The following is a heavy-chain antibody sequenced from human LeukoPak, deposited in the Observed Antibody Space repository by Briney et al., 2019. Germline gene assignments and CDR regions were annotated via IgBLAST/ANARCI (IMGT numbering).Heavy chain of an antibody. Sequence: PGGSLRLSCAASGFTFSSAWLTWVRQAPGKGLEWVGRIESKTDGGTTDFAAPVKGRFTISRDDSKNTLFLQMNSLKTEDTAVYYCTTAFSHDFNYWGQGTLVTVSS. CDR2: IESKTDGGTT. J-gene: IGHJ4*02. V-gene: IGHV3-15*04. CDR3: TTAFSHDFNY. CDR1: GFTFSSAW.